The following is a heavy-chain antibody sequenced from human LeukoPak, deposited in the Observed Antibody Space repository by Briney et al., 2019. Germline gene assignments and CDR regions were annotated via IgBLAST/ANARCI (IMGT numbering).Heavy chain of an antibody. Sequence: SVKVSCKASGGTFSSYAISWVRQAPGQGLEWMGGIIPILGTANYAQKFQGRVTITTDESTSTAYMELSSLRSEDTAVYYCARSNTYYYDSSGYYADYWGQGTLVTVSS. CDR1: GGTFSSYA. CDR3: ARSNTYYYDSSGYYADY. J-gene: IGHJ4*02. D-gene: IGHD3-22*01. CDR2: IIPILGTA. V-gene: IGHV1-69*05.